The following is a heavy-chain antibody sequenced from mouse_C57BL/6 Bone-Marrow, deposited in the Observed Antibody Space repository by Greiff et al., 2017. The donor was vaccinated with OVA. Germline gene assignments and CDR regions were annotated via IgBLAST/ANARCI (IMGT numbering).Heavy chain of an antibody. CDR1: GYTFTSYW. Sequence: VQLQQPGAELVRPGSSVKLSCKASGYTFTSYWMHWVKQRPIQGLEWIGNIDPSDSETHYNQKFKDKATLTVDKSSSTAYMQLSSLTSEDSAVYYCAREHYYGSSSYYFDYWGQGTTLTVSS. CDR2: IDPSDSET. V-gene: IGHV1-52*01. CDR3: AREHYYGSSSYYFDY. D-gene: IGHD1-1*01. J-gene: IGHJ2*01.